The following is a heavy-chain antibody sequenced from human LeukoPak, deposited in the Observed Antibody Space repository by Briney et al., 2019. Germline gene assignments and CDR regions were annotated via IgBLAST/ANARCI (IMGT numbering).Heavy chain of an antibody. D-gene: IGHD3-3*01. CDR1: GGSISSGDYY. Sequence: SETLSLTCTVSGGSISSGDYYWSWIRQPPGKGLEWIGYIYYSGSTYYNPSLKSRVTISVDTSRNQFSLKLSSVTAADTAVYYCATSSGFYYYYGMDVWGQGTTVTVSS. CDR2: IYYSGST. CDR3: ATSSGFYYYYGMDV. V-gene: IGHV4-30-4*01. J-gene: IGHJ6*02.